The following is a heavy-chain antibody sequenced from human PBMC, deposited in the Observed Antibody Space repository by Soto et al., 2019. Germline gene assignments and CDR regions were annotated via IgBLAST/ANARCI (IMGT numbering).Heavy chain of an antibody. J-gene: IGHJ4*02. CDR3: SSARITGSTGFDY. Sequence: EVQLVESGGGLVQPGGSLKLSCAASGFTFSGSAMHWVRQASGKGLEWVGRIRSKANTYATAYAASVKGRFTISRDDSKNRAFLQMNSLKTEDTAVYYCSSARITGSTGFDYWGQGTLVTVSS. CDR1: GFTFSGSA. V-gene: IGHV3-73*01. D-gene: IGHD1-7*01. CDR2: IRSKANTYAT.